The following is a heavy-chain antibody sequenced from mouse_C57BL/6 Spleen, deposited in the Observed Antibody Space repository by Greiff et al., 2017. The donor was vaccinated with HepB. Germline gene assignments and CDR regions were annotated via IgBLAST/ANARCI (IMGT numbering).Heavy chain of an antibody. Sequence: QVQLQQPGAELVRPGSSVKLSCKASGYTFTSYWMHWVKQRPIQGLEWIGNIDPSDSETHYNQKFKDKATLTVDKSSSTAYMQLSSLTSEDSAVYYCAREEDDSNYGYWGQGTTLTVSS. CDR2: IDPSDSET. CDR3: AREEDDSNYGY. CDR1: GYTFTSYW. V-gene: IGHV1-52*01. J-gene: IGHJ2*01. D-gene: IGHD2-5*01.